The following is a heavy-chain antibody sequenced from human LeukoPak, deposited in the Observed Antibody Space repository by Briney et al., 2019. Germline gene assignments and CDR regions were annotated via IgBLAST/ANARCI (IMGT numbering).Heavy chain of an antibody. CDR1: GGSFSGYY. V-gene: IGHV4-34*01. CDR3: ARSNYYDSSGFDY. D-gene: IGHD3-22*01. J-gene: IGHJ4*02. CDR2: INHSEST. Sequence: PSETLSLTCAVDGGSFSGYYWSWIRQPPGKGLEWIGEINHSESTNYNPSLKSRVTISVDTSKNQFSLKLSSVTAADTAVYYWARSNYYDSSGFDYWGQGTLVTVSS.